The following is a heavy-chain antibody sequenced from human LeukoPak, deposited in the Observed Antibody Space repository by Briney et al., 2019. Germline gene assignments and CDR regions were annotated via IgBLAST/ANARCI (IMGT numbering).Heavy chain of an antibody. D-gene: IGHD3-3*01. CDR1: GGSISSSSYY. CDR2: IYYSGST. V-gene: IGHV4-39*07. Sequence: PSETLSLTCTVSGGSISSSSYYWGWIRQPPGKGLEWIGSIYYSGSTYYNPSLKSRVTISVDTSKNQFSLKLSSVTAADTAVYYCARDVHDYDFWSGYYYFDYWGQGTLVTVSS. CDR3: ARDVHDYDFWSGYYYFDY. J-gene: IGHJ4*02.